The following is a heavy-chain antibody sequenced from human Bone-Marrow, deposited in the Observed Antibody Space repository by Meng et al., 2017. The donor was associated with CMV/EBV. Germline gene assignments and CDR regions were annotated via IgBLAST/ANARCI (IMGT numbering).Heavy chain of an antibody. V-gene: IGHV4-39*07. CDR1: GGSISSSSYY. CDR3: ARDSPVGQLPPHGFDP. D-gene: IGHD2-2*01. J-gene: IGHJ5*02. CDR2: IYYSGST. Sequence: SETLSLTCTVSGGSISSSSYYWGWIRQPPGKGLEWIGSIYYSGSTYYNPSLKSRVTISVDTSKNQFSLKLSSVTAADTAVYYCARDSPVGQLPPHGFDPWGQGTLVTVSS.